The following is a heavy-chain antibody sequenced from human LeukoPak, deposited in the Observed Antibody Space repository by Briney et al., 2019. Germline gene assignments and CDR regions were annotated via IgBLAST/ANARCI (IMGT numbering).Heavy chain of an antibody. Sequence: ASVKVSCKASGYTFTSYGISWVRQAPGQGLEWMGWISAYNGNTNYAQKLQGRVTMTTDTSTSTAYVELRSLRSDDTAVYYCAKARIQLWYPFDYWGQGTLVTVSS. J-gene: IGHJ4*02. D-gene: IGHD5-18*01. CDR3: AKARIQLWYPFDY. V-gene: IGHV1-18*01. CDR1: GYTFTSYG. CDR2: ISAYNGNT.